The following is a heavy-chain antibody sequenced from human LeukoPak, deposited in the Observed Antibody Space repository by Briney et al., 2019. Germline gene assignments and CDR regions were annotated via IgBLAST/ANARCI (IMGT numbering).Heavy chain of an antibody. J-gene: IGHJ6*02. CDR3: ARGLTAIRGIEYSYYGMDV. V-gene: IGHV3-23*01. CDR1: GFTFSSYA. D-gene: IGHD2-21*02. CDR2: ISGSGGST. Sequence: GGSLRLSCAASGFTFSSYAMSWVRQAPGKGLEWVSAISGSGGSTYYADSVKGRLTISRDNSKKTLFLQINSLRGEDTAVYYCARGLTAIRGIEYSYYGMDVWGQGTTVTVSS.